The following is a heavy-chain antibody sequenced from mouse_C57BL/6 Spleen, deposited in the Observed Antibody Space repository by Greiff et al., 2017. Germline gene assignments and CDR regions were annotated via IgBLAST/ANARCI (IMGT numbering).Heavy chain of an antibody. CDR3: TTRAAVVATRGLDD. D-gene: IGHD1-1*01. CDR1: GFNIKDDY. V-gene: IGHV14-4*01. Sequence: EVQLQESGAELVRPGASVKLSCTASGFNIKDDYMHWVKQRPEQGLEWIGWIDPENGDTEYASKVQGKATITADTSSNTAYLQLSSLTSEDTAVYYCTTRAAVVATRGLDDWGKGTTLTVAS. CDR2: IDPENGDT. J-gene: IGHJ2*01.